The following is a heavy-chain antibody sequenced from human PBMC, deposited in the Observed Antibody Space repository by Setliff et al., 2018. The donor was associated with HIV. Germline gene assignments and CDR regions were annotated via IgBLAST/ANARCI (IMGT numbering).Heavy chain of an antibody. CDR3: ARRDWLPLGGLDY. D-gene: IGHD3-10*01. V-gene: IGHV4-59*08. CDR2: IYYSGST. CDR1: GGSISSYY. J-gene: IGHJ4*02. Sequence: PSETLSLTCTVSGGSISSYYWSWIRQPPGKGLEWIGYIYYSGSTNYNPSLKSRVTISVDTSKNQFSLKLSSVTAADTAVYYCARRDWLPLGGLDYWGQGTLVTVSS.